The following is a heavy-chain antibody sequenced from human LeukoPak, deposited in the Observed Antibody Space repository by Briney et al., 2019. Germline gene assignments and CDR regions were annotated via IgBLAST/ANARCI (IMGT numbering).Heavy chain of an antibody. J-gene: IGHJ4*02. Sequence: GGSLRLSCAASGFTFSSYSMNWVRQAPGKGLEWVSSISSSSSYIYYADSVKGRFTISRDNAKNSLYLQMNSLRAEDTAVYYCARDSPNYYDSSGYYSDYWGQGTLVTVSS. CDR1: GFTFSSYS. CDR3: ARDSPNYYDSSGYYSDY. D-gene: IGHD3-22*01. V-gene: IGHV3-21*01. CDR2: ISSSSSYI.